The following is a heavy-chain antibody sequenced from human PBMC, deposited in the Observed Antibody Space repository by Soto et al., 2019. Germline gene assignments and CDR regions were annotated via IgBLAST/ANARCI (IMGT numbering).Heavy chain of an antibody. Sequence: PGGSLRLSCAASGFTFSSYSMNWVRQAPGKGLEWVSYISSSSSTIYYADSVKGRFTISRDNAKNSLYLQMNSLRDEDTAVYYCARDPFPFWSGYYQDYYYYYGMDVWGQGTTVTVYS. CDR3: ARDPFPFWSGYYQDYYYYYGMDV. CDR1: GFTFSSYS. CDR2: ISSSSSTI. D-gene: IGHD3-3*01. V-gene: IGHV3-48*02. J-gene: IGHJ6*02.